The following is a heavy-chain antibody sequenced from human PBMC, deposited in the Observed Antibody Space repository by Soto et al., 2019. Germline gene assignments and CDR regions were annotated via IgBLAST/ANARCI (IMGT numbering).Heavy chain of an antibody. Sequence: QVQLVESGGGVVQPGRSLRLSCAASGFTFSSYGMHWVRQAPGKGLEWVAVISYDGSNKYYADSVKGRSTSSRDNSKNTLYLQMNRLRAEDTAVYYCAKERDIVVVVAPLDYWGQGTLVTVSS. CDR3: AKERDIVVVVAPLDY. V-gene: IGHV3-30*18. J-gene: IGHJ4*02. CDR2: ISYDGSNK. CDR1: GFTFSSYG. D-gene: IGHD2-15*01.